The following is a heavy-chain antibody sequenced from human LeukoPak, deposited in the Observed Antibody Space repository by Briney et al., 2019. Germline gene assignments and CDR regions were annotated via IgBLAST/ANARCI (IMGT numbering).Heavy chain of an antibody. D-gene: IGHD2-2*01. Sequence: PGGSLRLSCAASGFTVSSNYMSWVRQAPGKGLEWVSVIYSGGSTYYADSVKGRFTISRDNSKNTLYLQMNSLRAEDTAVYYCAKVRLYCSSTSCYPDAFDIWGQGTMVTVSS. J-gene: IGHJ3*02. V-gene: IGHV3-66*01. CDR2: IYSGGST. CDR3: AKVRLYCSSTSCYPDAFDI. CDR1: GFTVSSNY.